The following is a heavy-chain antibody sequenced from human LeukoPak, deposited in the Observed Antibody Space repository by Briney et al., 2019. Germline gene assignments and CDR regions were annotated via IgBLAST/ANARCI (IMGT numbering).Heavy chain of an antibody. D-gene: IGHD3-3*01. CDR3: ARGGTIFGVVNNNWFDP. CDR1: GGSISSGDYY. Sequence: PSETLSLTCTVSGGSISSGDYYWSWIRQPPGKGLEWIGYIYYSGSTYYSPSLKSRVTISVDTSKNQFSLKLSSVTAADTAVYYCARGGTIFGVVNNNWFDPWGQGTLVTVSS. J-gene: IGHJ5*02. CDR2: IYYSGST. V-gene: IGHV4-30-4*02.